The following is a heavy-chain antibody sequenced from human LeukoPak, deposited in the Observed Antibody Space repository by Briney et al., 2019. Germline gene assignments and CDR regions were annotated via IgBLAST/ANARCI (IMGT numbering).Heavy chain of an antibody. V-gene: IGHV4-39*01. J-gene: IGHJ6*03. CDR2: YHIGNT. CDR1: GVSIRGDTYY. D-gene: IGHD6-19*01. Sequence: SETLSLTCTVSGVSIRGDTYYWGWIRQPPGKGLEWIGNYHIGNTYYNPSLKSRATISEDTSKNQFSLRVNSVTAADTAVYYCARLWDSTGLYFYYYMDVWGEGTTVTVSS. CDR3: ARLWDSTGLYFYYYMDV.